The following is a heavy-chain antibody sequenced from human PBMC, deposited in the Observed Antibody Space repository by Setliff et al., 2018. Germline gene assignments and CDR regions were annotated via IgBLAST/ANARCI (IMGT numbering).Heavy chain of an antibody. CDR2: IKQDGSDK. J-gene: IGHJ4*02. CDR1: GFIFSTYW. CDR3: ARLRKDYGDYYYFDY. V-gene: IGHV3-7*01. Sequence: LRLSCAASGFIFSTYWMSWVRQAPGKGLEWVANIKQDGSDKYYVDSVKGRFTISRDNAKNSLYLQMNSLRAEDMAVYYCARLRKDYGDYYYFDYWGQGTLVTVSS. D-gene: IGHD4-17*01.